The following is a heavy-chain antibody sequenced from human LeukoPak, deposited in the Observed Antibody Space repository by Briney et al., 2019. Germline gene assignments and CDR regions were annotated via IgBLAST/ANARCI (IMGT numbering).Heavy chain of an antibody. D-gene: IGHD4-17*01. CDR1: GGSISSSSYY. J-gene: IGHJ6*02. CDR3: AHYGDPSYYYYGMDV. CDR2: IYYSGST. V-gene: IGHV4-39*01. Sequence: PSETLSLTCTVSGGSISSSSYYWGWIRQPPGQGLEWIGSIYYSGSTYYNPSLKSRVTISVDTSKNQLSLKLSSVTAADTAVYYCAHYGDPSYYYYGMDVWGQGTTVTVSS.